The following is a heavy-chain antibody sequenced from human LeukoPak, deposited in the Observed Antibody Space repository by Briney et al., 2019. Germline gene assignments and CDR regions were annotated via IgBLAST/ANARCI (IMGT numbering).Heavy chain of an antibody. CDR1: GGSISSYY. Sequence: SETLSLTCTVSGGSISSYYWSWIRQPPGKGLEWIGYIYYSGSTNYNPSLKSRVTISVDTSKNQFSLKLSSVTAADTAAYYCAREGGPAMVTFDYWGQGTLVTVSS. CDR3: AREGGPAMVTFDY. V-gene: IGHV4-59*01. CDR2: IYYSGST. J-gene: IGHJ4*02. D-gene: IGHD5-18*01.